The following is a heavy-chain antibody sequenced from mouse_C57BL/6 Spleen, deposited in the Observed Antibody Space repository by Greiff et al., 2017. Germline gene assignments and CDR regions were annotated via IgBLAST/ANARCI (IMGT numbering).Heavy chain of an antibody. CDR3: ARERDGYAY. CDR1: GFTFSSYG. V-gene: IGHV5-6*01. CDR2: ISSGGSYT. D-gene: IGHD2-3*01. Sequence: EVHLVESGGDLVKPGGSLKLSCAASGFTFSSYGMSWVRQTPDKRLEWVATISSGGSYTYYPDRVKGRFTISRDNAKNTLYLQMSSLKSEDTAMYYCARERDGYAYWGQGTLVTVSA. J-gene: IGHJ3*01.